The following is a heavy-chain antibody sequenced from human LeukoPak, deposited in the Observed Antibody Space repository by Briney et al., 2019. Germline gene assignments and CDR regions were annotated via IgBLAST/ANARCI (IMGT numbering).Heavy chain of an antibody. CDR3: ARDSGYSYADDY. Sequence: GGSLRLSCAASGFTFRSYAMQWVRQAPGKGLEWVSCITYNSGTIFYADSVKGRFTISRDNAKDSLYLQMSSLRDEDTAVYYCARDSGYSYADDYWGQGTLVTVSS. CDR1: GFTFRSYA. D-gene: IGHD5-18*01. V-gene: IGHV3-48*02. CDR2: ITYNSGTI. J-gene: IGHJ4*02.